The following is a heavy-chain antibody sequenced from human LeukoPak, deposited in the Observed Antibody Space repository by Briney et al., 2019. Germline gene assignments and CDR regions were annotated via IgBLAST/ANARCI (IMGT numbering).Heavy chain of an antibody. V-gene: IGHV3-53*01. CDR1: GLTVSSNY. CDR2: IYSGGGT. D-gene: IGHD3-10*01. Sequence: PGGSLRLCCVASGLTVSSNYMNWVRQAPGKGLEWVSVIYSGGGTYYADSVKGRFTISRDNSKNTLCLQMNSLRAEDTGVYYCARGGAFDCWGQGTLVTVSS. J-gene: IGHJ4*02. CDR3: ARGGAFDC.